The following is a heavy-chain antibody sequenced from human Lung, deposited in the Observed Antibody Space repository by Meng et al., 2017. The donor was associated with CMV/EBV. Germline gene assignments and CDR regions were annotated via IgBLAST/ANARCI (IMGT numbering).Heavy chain of an antibody. Sequence: SXTXSLXCAVYGESLSGYYWTWIRQPPGKGLEWIGEISHSGTTNYNPSLKSRVFISVDTSKNQLSLNLTPVTAADTAVYYCARARLSSRSMDFWGQGTLVTVSS. CDR1: GESLSGYY. CDR2: ISHSGTT. D-gene: IGHD2/OR15-2a*01. J-gene: IGHJ4*03. V-gene: IGHV4-34*01. CDR3: ARARLSSRSMDF.